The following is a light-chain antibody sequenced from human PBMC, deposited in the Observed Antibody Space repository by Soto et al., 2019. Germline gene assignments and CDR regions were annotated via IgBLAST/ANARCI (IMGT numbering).Light chain of an antibody. V-gene: IGKV1-33*01. CDR1: QDIRNF. J-gene: IGKJ2*01. CDR2: DAS. CDR3: LHYDHLSYT. Sequence: DLPMTQSPSSLSASVGDRVTITCQASQDIRNFLNWFQQKPGKAPKLLIYDASNLETGVPSRFSGGGSGTHFSLTISSLQAEDFATYYCLHYDHLSYTFGQGTKVDIK.